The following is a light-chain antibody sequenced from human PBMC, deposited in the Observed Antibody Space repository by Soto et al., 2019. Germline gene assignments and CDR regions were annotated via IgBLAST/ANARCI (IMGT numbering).Light chain of an antibody. CDR1: SIDVGGYNY. CDR3: TSYTSSSPLV. V-gene: IGLV2-14*01. J-gene: IGLJ1*01. Sequence: QSALTQPASVSGSPGQSITISCTGTSIDVGGYNYVSWYQHHPGKAPKLMIYEVVNRPSGVSNRFSGSKSGNTASLTISGLQAEDEADYYCTSYTSSSPLVFGTGTKLTVL. CDR2: EVV.